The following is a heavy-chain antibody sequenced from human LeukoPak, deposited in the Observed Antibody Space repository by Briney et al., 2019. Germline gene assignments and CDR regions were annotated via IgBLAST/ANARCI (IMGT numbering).Heavy chain of an antibody. J-gene: IGHJ4*02. CDR1: GFTFSSYS. D-gene: IGHD2-2*01. Sequence: GGSLRLSCAAPGFTFSSYSMNWVRQAPGKGREWVSSISSSSSYIYYADSVKGRFTISRDNAKNSLYLQMNSLRAEDTAVYYCARTDIVVVPAAMYYFDYWGQGTLVTVSS. CDR3: ARTDIVVVPAAMYYFDY. CDR2: ISSSSSYI. V-gene: IGHV3-21*01.